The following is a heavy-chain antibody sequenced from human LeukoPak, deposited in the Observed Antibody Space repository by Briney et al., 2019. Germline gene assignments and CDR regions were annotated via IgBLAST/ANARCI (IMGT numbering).Heavy chain of an antibody. CDR3: ARIKRVLRYFDWLFLFDY. J-gene: IGHJ4*02. Sequence: GGSLRLSCAASGFTFSDYYMSWIRQAPGKGLEWVSYISSSGSTIYYADSVKGRFTISRDNAKNSLYLQMNSLRAEDTAVYHCARIKRVLRYFDWLFLFDYWGQGTLVTVSS. D-gene: IGHD3-9*01. CDR1: GFTFSDYY. V-gene: IGHV3-11*01. CDR2: ISSSGSTI.